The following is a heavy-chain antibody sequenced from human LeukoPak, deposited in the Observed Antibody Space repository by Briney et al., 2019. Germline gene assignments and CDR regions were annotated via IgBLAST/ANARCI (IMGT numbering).Heavy chain of an antibody. CDR2: IYFSGST. J-gene: IGHJ4*02. V-gene: IGHV4-59*11. D-gene: IGHD1-26*01. Sequence: SETLSLTCTASGGSIRSHYWSWIRQPPGKGLEWIGYIYFSGSTNYNPSLRSRVTISLDTSTNQFSLKVTSVTAADTAVYYCATMSGRYYAYFDYWGQGTLVTVSS. CDR1: GGSIRSHY. CDR3: ATMSGRYYAYFDY.